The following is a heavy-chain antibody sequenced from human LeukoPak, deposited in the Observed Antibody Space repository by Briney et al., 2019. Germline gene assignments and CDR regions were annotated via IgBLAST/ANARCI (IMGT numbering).Heavy chain of an antibody. CDR2: ISWNSGSI. D-gene: IGHD5-24*01. J-gene: IGHJ3*02. Sequence: GGSLRLSCAASAFTFDDYDMHWARQAPGKGLGGVSGISWNSGSIGYADSVKGRFTISRDNAKNSLYLQMNSLRAEVTVLYYCAKVLDADDAFDIWGQGTMVTVSS. V-gene: IGHV3-9*01. CDR3: AKVLDADDAFDI. CDR1: AFTFDDYD.